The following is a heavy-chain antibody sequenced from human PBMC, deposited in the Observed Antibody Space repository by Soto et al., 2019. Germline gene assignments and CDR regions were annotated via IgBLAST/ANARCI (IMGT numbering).Heavy chain of an antibody. D-gene: IGHD6-25*01. CDR1: GFTFNNYA. V-gene: IGHV3-23*01. J-gene: IGHJ4*02. CDR3: ANFLVGTGGSSGGPWYFDC. CDR2: ISGSGGTT. Sequence: EVQLLESGGGLVQPGGSLRLSCAASGFTFNNYAMSWVRQAPGEGLEWVSAISGSGGTTYYGESVKGRFTISRDNSKNTRYLQMSSVRAEETAVYYCANFLVGTGGSSGGPWYFDCWGQGGLVTVSS.